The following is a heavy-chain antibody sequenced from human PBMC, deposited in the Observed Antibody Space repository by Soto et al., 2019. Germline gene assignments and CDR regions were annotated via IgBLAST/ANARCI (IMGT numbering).Heavy chain of an antibody. CDR3: AGDRGFVDYTWGSYRSRGCFEN. Sequence: VSGGSISSFYWSWIRQSPGKGLEWIGHMYISGRTTYNPSLESRVTISLDMSNSHVSLKMISVTAADTAVYYCAGDRGFVDYTWGSYRSRGCFENWGRGTLVTFSS. J-gene: IGHJ4*02. CDR2: MYISGRT. D-gene: IGHD3-3*01. V-gene: IGHV4-59*01. CDR1: GGSISSFY.